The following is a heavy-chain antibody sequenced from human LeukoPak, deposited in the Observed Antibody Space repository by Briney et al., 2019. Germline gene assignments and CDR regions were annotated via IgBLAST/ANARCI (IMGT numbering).Heavy chain of an antibody. CDR3: ARENTEFYGMDV. Sequence: SETLSLTCTVSGVSMSSYYWSWIRKPPGKGLEWIAYTKDSGSTNYNPSLKSRVTISVDTAKNHFSLNLSSVTAADTAVYYCARENTEFYGMDVWGQGTTVTVSS. V-gene: IGHV4-59*01. CDR2: TKDSGST. CDR1: GVSMSSYY. J-gene: IGHJ6*02. D-gene: IGHD3-10*01.